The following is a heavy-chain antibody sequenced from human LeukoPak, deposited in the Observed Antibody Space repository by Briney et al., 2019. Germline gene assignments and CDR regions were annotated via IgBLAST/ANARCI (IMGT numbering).Heavy chain of an antibody. J-gene: IGHJ4*02. V-gene: IGHV3-53*04. CDR2: IYTGGNT. CDR1: GFTISNYY. CDR3: ARGGPATTIDY. D-gene: IGHD1-1*01. Sequence: GGFLRLSCAASGFTISNYYMSWVRQAPGKGLEWVSVIYTGGNTYYTDAVKGRFTISRHNSKNTLYLQMNNLRAEDTAVYYCARGGPATTIDYWGRGTLVTVSS.